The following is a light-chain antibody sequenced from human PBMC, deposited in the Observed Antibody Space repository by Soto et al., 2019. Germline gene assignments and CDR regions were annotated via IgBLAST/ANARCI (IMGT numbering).Light chain of an antibody. CDR2: DVS. J-gene: IGLJ1*01. CDR1: SSDVGGYNY. V-gene: IGLV2-11*01. CDR3: CSYAGSYTFPYV. Sequence: QSVLTQPRSVSGSPGQSVTISCTGTSSDVGGYNYVSWYQQHPGKAPKLMIYDVSKRPSGVPDRFSGSKSGNTASLTTSGLQAEDEADYYCCSYAGSYTFPYVFGTGTKVTVL.